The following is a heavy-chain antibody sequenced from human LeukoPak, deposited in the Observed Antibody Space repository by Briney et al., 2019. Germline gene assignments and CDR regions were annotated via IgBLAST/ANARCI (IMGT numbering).Heavy chain of an antibody. J-gene: IGHJ4*02. D-gene: IGHD2-8*01. V-gene: IGHV3-66*02. CDR3: AGRRVLEASLDY. CDR2: IYSGDNT. CDR1: GFTVSNNY. Sequence: PGGSLRLSCAASGFTVSNNYMSWVRQAPGKGLEWVSVIYSGDNTYYVESVKGRFTISRDNSKNTLFLQMNRLRAEDTAVYYCAGRRVLEASLDYRGQGTPVTVSS.